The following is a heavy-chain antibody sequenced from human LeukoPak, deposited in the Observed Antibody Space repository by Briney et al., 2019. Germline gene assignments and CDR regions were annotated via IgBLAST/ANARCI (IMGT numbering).Heavy chain of an antibody. Sequence: ASVKVSCKASGYTFTSYGISWVRQAPGQGLEWMGWISAYNGNTNYAQKLQGRVTVTTDTSTSTAYMELRSLRSDDTAVYYCARDLGRMPPSYMDVWGKGTTVTISS. J-gene: IGHJ6*03. CDR2: ISAYNGNT. V-gene: IGHV1-18*01. D-gene: IGHD2-2*01. CDR1: GYTFTSYG. CDR3: ARDLGRMPPSYMDV.